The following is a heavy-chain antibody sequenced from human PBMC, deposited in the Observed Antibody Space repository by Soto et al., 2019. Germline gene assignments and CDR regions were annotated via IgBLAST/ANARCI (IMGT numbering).Heavy chain of an antibody. D-gene: IGHD2-2*01. CDR3: ARNEVVVVPAARVFYYYGMDV. Sequence: ASVKVSWKGSGYTFTGYYMHWVLQAPGQGLEWMGWINPNSGGTNYAQKFQGRVTMTRDTSISTAYMELSRLRSDDTAVYYCARNEVVVVPAARVFYYYGMDVWGQGTTVTVSS. CDR1: GYTFTGYY. V-gene: IGHV1-2*02. CDR2: INPNSGGT. J-gene: IGHJ6*02.